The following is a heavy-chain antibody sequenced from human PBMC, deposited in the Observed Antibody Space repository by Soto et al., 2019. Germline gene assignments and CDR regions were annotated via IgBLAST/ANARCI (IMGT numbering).Heavy chain of an antibody. CDR2: INHSGST. CDR1: GGSFSGYY. CDR3: ARKSTRITMVRGVTYYYYYMDV. V-gene: IGHV4-34*01. Sequence: QVQLQQWGAGLLKPSETLSLTCAVYGGSFSGYYWSWIRQPPGKGLEWIGEINHSGSTNYNPSLKSRITISVDTSKNQFYLKLSSVTASDTAVYYCARKSTRITMVRGVTYYYYYMDVWGKGTTVTVSS. D-gene: IGHD3-10*01. J-gene: IGHJ6*03.